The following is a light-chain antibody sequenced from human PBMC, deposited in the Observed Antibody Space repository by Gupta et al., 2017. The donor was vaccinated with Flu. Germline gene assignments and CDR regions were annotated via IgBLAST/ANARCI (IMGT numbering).Light chain of an antibody. CDR3: NSDTITSNPFV. Sequence: QSALTQPASVSGSPGPSITISCTGTTSDVGGYNYVSWYHQHPGKAPKLMIYEVSNRPSGVSNRFSGSKSGTTASLTITGLQAEAEGDYYCNSDTITSNPFVFGSGTKVTVL. V-gene: IGLV2-14*01. CDR1: TSDVGGYNY. J-gene: IGLJ1*01. CDR2: EVS.